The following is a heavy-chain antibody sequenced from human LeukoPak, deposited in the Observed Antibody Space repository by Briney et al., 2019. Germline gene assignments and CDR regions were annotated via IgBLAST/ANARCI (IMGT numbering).Heavy chain of an antibody. Sequence: SETLSLTCTVSGGSISSSSYYWGWIRQPPGKGLEWIGYIYYSGSTNYNPSLKSRVTISVDTSKNQFSLKLSSVTAADTAVYYCARATIDFWSGYPQHDAFDIWGQGTMVTVSS. J-gene: IGHJ3*02. CDR1: GGSISSSSYY. CDR3: ARATIDFWSGYPQHDAFDI. V-gene: IGHV4-61*05. CDR2: IYYSGST. D-gene: IGHD3-3*01.